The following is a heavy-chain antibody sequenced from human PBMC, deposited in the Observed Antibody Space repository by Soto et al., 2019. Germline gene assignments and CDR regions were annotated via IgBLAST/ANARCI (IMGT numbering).Heavy chain of an antibody. CDR1: GGTFSSYT. CDR3: AREAKQWLVSGPLYFQH. CDR2: IIPILGIA. V-gene: IGHV1-69*04. J-gene: IGHJ1*01. D-gene: IGHD6-19*01. Sequence: SVKVSCKASGGTFSSYTISWVRQAPGQGLEWMGRIIPILGIANYAQKFQGRVTITADKSTSTAYMELSSLRSEDTAVYYCAREAKQWLVSGPLYFQHWGQGTLVTVSS.